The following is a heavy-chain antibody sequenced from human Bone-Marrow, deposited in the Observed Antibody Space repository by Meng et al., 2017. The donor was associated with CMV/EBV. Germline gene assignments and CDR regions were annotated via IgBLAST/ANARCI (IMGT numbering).Heavy chain of an antibody. V-gene: IGHV3-33*06. CDR3: AKGEGYNYGYLTY. D-gene: IGHD5-18*01. Sequence: AASGFNLRRYTTHWVRQAPGKGLEWVAIIWNDGHNKYYADSVKGRFTISRDSSKSTLYLEMNSLRAEDTAVYYCAKGEGYNYGYLTYWGQGTLVTVSS. CDR2: IWNDGHNK. CDR1: GFNLRRYT. J-gene: IGHJ4*02.